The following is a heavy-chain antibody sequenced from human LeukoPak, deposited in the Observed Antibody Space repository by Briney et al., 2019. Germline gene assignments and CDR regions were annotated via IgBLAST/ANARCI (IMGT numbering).Heavy chain of an antibody. D-gene: IGHD2-2*02. CDR2: FDPEDGET. CDR1: GYTLTELS. CDR3: ATDSVYCSSTSCYTLNY. Sequence: ASVKVSCKVSGYTLTELSMHWVRQAPGKGLEWMGGFDPEDGETIYAQKFQGRVTMTEDTSTDTAYMELSSLRSEDTAVYYCATDSVYCSSTSCYTLNYWGQGTLVTVSS. J-gene: IGHJ4*02. V-gene: IGHV1-24*01.